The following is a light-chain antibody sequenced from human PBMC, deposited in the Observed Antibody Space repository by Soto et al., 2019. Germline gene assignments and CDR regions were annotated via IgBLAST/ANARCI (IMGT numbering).Light chain of an antibody. CDR1: QSVSSNY. J-gene: IGKJ4*01. CDR3: QQYGGSPRVT. CDR2: SAS. Sequence: EIVLTQSPGTLSLSPGERVTLSCRASQSVSSNYLAWYQQKPGQAPRLLIYSASSRATGIPDRFSGSGSGTDCTLTINRPEPEDFAVYYCQQYGGSPRVTFGGGTKVEIK. V-gene: IGKV3-20*01.